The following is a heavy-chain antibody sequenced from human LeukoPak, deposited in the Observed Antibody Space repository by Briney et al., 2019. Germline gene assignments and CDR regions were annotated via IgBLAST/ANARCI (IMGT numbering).Heavy chain of an antibody. CDR2: ISYDGSKT. CDR3: ARIGSNAFDI. V-gene: IGHV3-30-3*01. CDR1: GSTFDIYA. Sequence: PGGSLRLSCAASGSTFDIYAMHWVRQAPGKGLEWVAVISYDGSKTYYADSVKGRFTISRDNSKNTLYLQMNSLRAEDTAVYYCARIGSNAFDIWGQGTLVTVSS. J-gene: IGHJ3*02.